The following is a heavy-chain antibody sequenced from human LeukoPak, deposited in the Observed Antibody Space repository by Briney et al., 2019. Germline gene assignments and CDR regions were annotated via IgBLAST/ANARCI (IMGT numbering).Heavy chain of an antibody. J-gene: IGHJ4*02. CDR3: TRDPPYSSSWYEGYYFNY. CDR2: INPNSGGT. Sequence: ASVKVSCKASGYTFTAYYIHWVRQAPGQGLEWTGWINPNSGGTNYAQKFQGRVTMTKDTSISTAYMELRRLRSDDTAVYYCTRDPPYSSSWYEGYYFNYWGQGTLVTVSP. D-gene: IGHD6-13*01. CDR1: GYTFTAYY. V-gene: IGHV1-2*02.